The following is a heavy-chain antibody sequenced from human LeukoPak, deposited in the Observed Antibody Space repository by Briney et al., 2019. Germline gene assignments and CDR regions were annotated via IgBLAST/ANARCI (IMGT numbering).Heavy chain of an antibody. CDR3: ARCQYNSSPDF. J-gene: IGHJ4*02. V-gene: IGHV3-11*03. D-gene: IGHD6-13*01. CDR2: IRPTSDYT. CDR1: GFTFIDYS. Sequence: GGFLRLSCAASGFTFIDYSMSWIRPAPGKGLEWVSYIRPTSDYTRYADSVKGRFTIFRDNAKNSLFLQMNSLRVEDTAVYYCARCQYNSSPDFWGQGTLVTVSS.